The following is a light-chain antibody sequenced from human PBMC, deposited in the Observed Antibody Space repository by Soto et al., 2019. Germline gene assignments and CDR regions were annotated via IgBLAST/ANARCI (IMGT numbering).Light chain of an antibody. J-gene: IGKJ2*01. CDR2: DAS. CDR1: QSVSSL. V-gene: IGKV3-11*01. Sequence: EIVLTQSPATLSLSPGERATLSCRASQSVSSLLAWYQQKPGQAPRLLIYDASNRATGIPARFSGSGSGTDFTLTISSLEPEDFAVYYCQQRSNWPGTFGQGTKLEIK. CDR3: QQRSNWPGT.